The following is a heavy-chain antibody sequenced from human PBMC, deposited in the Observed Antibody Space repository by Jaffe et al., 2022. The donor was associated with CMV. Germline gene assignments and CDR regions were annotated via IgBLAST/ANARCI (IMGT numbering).Heavy chain of an antibody. CDR1: GFTFSTYA. CDR2: ILYDGSNK. D-gene: IGHD3-16*01. J-gene: IGHJ4*02. CDR3: ARDWGSRDTMVTLFDF. Sequence: QVQLVESGGGVVQPGRSLRLSCAASGFTFSTYAMHWVRQAPGKGLEWVAVILYDGSNKFYADSVKGRFTISRDNSKNTLYLQIDSLRVEDTAVYYCARDWGSRDTMVTLFDFWGQGTLVTVSS. V-gene: IGHV3-33*01.